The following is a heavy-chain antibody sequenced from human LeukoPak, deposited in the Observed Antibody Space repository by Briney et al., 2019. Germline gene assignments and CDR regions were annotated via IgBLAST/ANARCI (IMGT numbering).Heavy chain of an antibody. V-gene: IGHV3-23*05. D-gene: IGHD2-15*01. CDR1: GFTFGSYA. Sequence: GGSLRLSCAASGFTFGSYAMYWVRQAPGKGLEWVSGIFSSGGSAHYADSVKGRFTISRDNSKNTVYLQMDSLRVEDTAIYYCAKTTTGYSSGRYPAWPIDYWGQGTLVTVSS. CDR2: IFSSGGSA. J-gene: IGHJ4*02. CDR3: AKTTTGYSSGRYPAWPIDY.